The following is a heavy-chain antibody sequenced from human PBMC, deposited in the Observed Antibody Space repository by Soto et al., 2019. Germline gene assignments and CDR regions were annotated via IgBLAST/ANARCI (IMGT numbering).Heavy chain of an antibody. V-gene: IGHV3-23*01. Sequence: EVQLLESGGGLVQPGGSLRLSCAASGFTFSSYAMSWVRQAPGKGLEWVSAISGSGGSTYYADSVKGRFTISRDNSKNTLYLQMNSLRAEDTAVSYCAKDPGEYSYGHRTDYWGQGTLVTVSS. D-gene: IGHD5-18*01. CDR3: AKDPGEYSYGHRTDY. CDR2: ISGSGGST. J-gene: IGHJ4*02. CDR1: GFTFSSYA.